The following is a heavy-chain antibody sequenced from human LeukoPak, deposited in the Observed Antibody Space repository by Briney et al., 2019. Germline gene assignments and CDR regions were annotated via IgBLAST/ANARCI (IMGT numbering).Heavy chain of an antibody. CDR1: GASISSYH. CDR2: IYTSGRT. D-gene: IGHD5-18*01. V-gene: IGHV4-4*07. J-gene: IGHJ4*02. CDR3: ARDYSYPDY. Sequence: SETLSLTCSVSGASISSYHWSWIRQPAGEGLEWIGRIYTSGRTNYNPSLNSRVTMSLDTSKNQFSLKLNSVTAADTAVYYCARDYSYPDYWGQGVLVTVSS.